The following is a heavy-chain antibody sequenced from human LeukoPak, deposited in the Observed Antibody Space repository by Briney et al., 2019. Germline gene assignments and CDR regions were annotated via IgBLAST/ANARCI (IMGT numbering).Heavy chain of an antibody. Sequence: GGSLRLSCAASGFIFRSYNMYWVRQAPGKGPEWVSSITSSSSYIFYADSVKGRFTVSRDDATNSVYLEMNSLRAEDTAVYYCARGGDKRLARNWFDPWGQGTVVTVSS. V-gene: IGHV3-21*01. D-gene: IGHD3-16*01. CDR2: ITSSSSYI. J-gene: IGHJ5*02. CDR3: ARGGDKRLARNWFDP. CDR1: GFIFRSYN.